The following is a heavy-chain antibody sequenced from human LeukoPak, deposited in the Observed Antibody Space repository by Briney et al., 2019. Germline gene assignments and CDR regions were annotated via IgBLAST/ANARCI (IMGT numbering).Heavy chain of an antibody. CDR2: IYTSGST. J-gene: IGHJ4*02. V-gene: IGHV4-61*09. CDR1: GGSISSGNNH. Sequence: SQTLSLTCTVSGGSISSGNNHWSWIRQPAGKGLEWIGHIYTSGSTNYNPSLKSRVTISVDTSKNQFSLKLSSVTAADTAVYYCARHTENYDSGRFDYWGQGTLVTVSS. D-gene: IGHD3-22*01. CDR3: ARHTENYDSGRFDY.